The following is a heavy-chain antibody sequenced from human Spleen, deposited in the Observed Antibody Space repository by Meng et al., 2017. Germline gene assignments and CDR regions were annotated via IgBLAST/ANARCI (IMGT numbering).Heavy chain of an antibody. CDR1: GFTFKSHA. D-gene: IGHD6-13*01. J-gene: IGHJ6*02. CDR2: ISGSGGDT. Sequence: GESLKISCVVSGFTFKSHAMNWVRQAPGKGLEWVSAISGSGGDTFYTDSVRGRFTISRDNSKDTLYLQMNSLSTEDTAVYYCAKRQPPSSSRVTGGMDVWGQGTTVTFSS. V-gene: IGHV3-23*01. CDR3: AKRQPPSSSRVTGGMDV.